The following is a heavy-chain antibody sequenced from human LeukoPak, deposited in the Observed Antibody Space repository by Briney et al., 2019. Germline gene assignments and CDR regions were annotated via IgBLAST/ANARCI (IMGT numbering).Heavy chain of an antibody. V-gene: IGHV3-7*01. CDR2: IRQDGSQK. CDR1: GFTFSSYW. CDR3: AGESGSVTSEVDFDY. Sequence: GGSLRLSCAASGFTFSSYWMSWVRQAPGKGLEWVATIRQDGSQKYYVDSVKGRFTISRDNAKNSLYLQMNSLRAEDTAVYYCAGESGSVTSEVDFDYWGQGTLVTVSS. J-gene: IGHJ4*02. D-gene: IGHD4-17*01.